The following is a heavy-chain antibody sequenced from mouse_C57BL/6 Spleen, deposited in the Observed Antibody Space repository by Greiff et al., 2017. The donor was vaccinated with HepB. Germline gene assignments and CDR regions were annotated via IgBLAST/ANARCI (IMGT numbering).Heavy chain of an antibody. Sequence: VQLKESGPELVKPGASVKIPCKASGYTFTDYNMDWVKQSHGKSLEWIGDINPNNGGTIYNQKFKGKATLTVDKSSSTAYMELRSLTSEDTAVYYCARAFITTVVAHFDYWGQGTTLTVSS. J-gene: IGHJ2*01. CDR1: GYTFTDYN. CDR2: INPNNGGT. D-gene: IGHD1-1*01. V-gene: IGHV1-18*01. CDR3: ARAFITTVVAHFDY.